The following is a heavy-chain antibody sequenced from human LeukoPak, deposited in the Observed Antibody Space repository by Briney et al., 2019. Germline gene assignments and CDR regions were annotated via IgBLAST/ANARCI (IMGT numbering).Heavy chain of an antibody. D-gene: IGHD3-22*01. V-gene: IGHV3-30*04. Sequence: GGSLRLSCAASGFTFSSYAMHWVRQAPGKGLEWVAVISYDGSNKYYADSVKGRFTISRDNSKNTLYLQMNSLRAEDTAVYYCARGASYYYDSSGYLDYWGQGTLVTVSS. CDR2: ISYDGSNK. J-gene: IGHJ4*02. CDR3: ARGASYYYDSSGYLDY. CDR1: GFTFSSYA.